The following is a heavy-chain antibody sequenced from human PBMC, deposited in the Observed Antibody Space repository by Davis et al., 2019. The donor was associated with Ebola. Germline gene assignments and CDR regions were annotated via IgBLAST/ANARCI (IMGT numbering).Heavy chain of an antibody. CDR2: INHSGST. D-gene: IGHD1-14*01. J-gene: IGHJ6*02. CDR1: GGSFSGYY. Sequence: SETLSLTCAVYGGSFSGYYWSWIRQPPGKGLEWIGEINHSGSTNYNPSLKSRVTISVDTSKNQFSLQLNSVTPEDTAVYYCARAGGYYYGTDVWGQGTTVTVSS. CDR3: ARAGGYYYGTDV. V-gene: IGHV4-34*01.